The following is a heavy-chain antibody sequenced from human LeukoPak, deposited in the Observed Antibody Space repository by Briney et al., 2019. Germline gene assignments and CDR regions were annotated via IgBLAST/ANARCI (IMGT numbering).Heavy chain of an antibody. CDR2: IYYSGST. CDR1: GFTFSDYW. Sequence: GSLRLSCAASGFTFSDYWMVWIRQPPGKGLEWTGSIYYSGSTYYNPSLKSRVTISVDTSKNQFSLRLSSVSAADTAVYYCARGGGNGGGWVGHYYYMDVWGKGTTVTVSS. D-gene: IGHD4-23*01. J-gene: IGHJ6*03. V-gene: IGHV4-38-2*01. CDR3: ARGGGNGGGWVGHYYYMDV.